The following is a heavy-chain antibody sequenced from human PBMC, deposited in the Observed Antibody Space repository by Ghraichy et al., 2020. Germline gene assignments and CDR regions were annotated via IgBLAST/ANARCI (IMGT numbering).Heavy chain of an antibody. CDR1: GFTFSSYA. Sequence: GGSLRLSCAASGFTFSSYAMHWVRQAPGKGLEWVAVISYDGSNKYYADSVKGRFTISRDNSKNTLYLQMNSLRAEDTAVYYCASFLAGGLYGDYDYDFDYWGQGTLVTVSS. CDR3: ASFLAGGLYGDYDYDFDY. J-gene: IGHJ4*02. CDR2: ISYDGSNK. V-gene: IGHV3-30*04. D-gene: IGHD4-17*01.